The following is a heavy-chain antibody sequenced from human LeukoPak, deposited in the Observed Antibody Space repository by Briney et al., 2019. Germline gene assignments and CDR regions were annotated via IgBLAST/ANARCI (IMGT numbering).Heavy chain of an antibody. J-gene: IGHJ4*01. Sequence: GGSLRLSCAASGFLFRDYGMHWVRQTPGKGLESLAFISYDESKRDYSDSVKGRVAISRDNSKNTLDLRIDRLRTEDTGVYYCARDSSGFFYSLDYWGHGTLVTVSS. CDR3: ARDSSGFFYSLDY. V-gene: IGHV3-30*09. D-gene: IGHD3-22*01. CDR2: ISYDESKR. CDR1: GFLFRDYG.